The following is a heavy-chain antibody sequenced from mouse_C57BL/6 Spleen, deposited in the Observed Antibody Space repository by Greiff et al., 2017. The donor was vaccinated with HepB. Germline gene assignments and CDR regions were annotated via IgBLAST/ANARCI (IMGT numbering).Heavy chain of an antibody. CDR2: INPNNGGT. V-gene: IGHV1-22*01. J-gene: IGHJ3*01. CDR1: GYTFTDYN. D-gene: IGHD1-1*01. CDR3: ARFPSYYGSSFAY. Sequence: VQLQQSGPELVKPGASVKMSCKASGYTFTDYNMHWVKQSHGKSLEWIGYINPNNGGTSYNQKFKGKATLTVNKSSSTAYMELRSLTSEDSAVYYCARFPSYYGSSFAYWGQGTLVTVSA.